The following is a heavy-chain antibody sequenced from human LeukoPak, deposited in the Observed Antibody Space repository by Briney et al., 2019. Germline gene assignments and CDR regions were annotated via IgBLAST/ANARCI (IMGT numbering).Heavy chain of an antibody. CDR2: IHGGT. V-gene: IGHV3-23*01. CDR1: GFPFSSYA. CDR3: AKGYSSGWYAFDS. Sequence: GGSLRLSRAASGFPFSSYAMGWVRQAPGKGLEWVSTIHGGTYYADSVRGRFTIARDNSKNTLYLQMTSLRADDTALYYFAKGYSSGWYAFDSWGQGTLVTVSS. D-gene: IGHD6-19*01. J-gene: IGHJ4*02.